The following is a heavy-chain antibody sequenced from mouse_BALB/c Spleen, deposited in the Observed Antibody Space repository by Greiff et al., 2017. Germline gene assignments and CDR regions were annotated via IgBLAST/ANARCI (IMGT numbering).Heavy chain of an antibody. Sequence: EVQLQQSGPGLVKPSQSLSLTCTVTGYSITSDYAWNWIRQFPGNKLEWMGYISYSGSTSYNPSLKSRISITRDTSKNQFFLQLNSVTTEDTATYYCARSGYEAYAMDYWGQGTSVTVSS. CDR1: GYSITSDYA. V-gene: IGHV3-2*02. CDR3: ARSGYEAYAMDY. J-gene: IGHJ4*01. D-gene: IGHD2-14*01. CDR2: ISYSGST.